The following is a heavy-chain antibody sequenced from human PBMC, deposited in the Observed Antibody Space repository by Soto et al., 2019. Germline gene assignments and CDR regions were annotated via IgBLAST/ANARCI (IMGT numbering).Heavy chain of an antibody. J-gene: IGHJ4*02. CDR1: GFIFSSYW. Sequence: PGGSLRLSCTASGFIFSSYWMSWVRQAPGKGLEWVANINQDGSEKYSVDSVKGRFTISRDNAKNLLFLQMNSLRAEDTAVYYCVYGDYFDYWGQGTLVTVSS. D-gene: IGHD2-8*01. V-gene: IGHV3-7*02. CDR3: VYGDYFDY. CDR2: INQDGSEK.